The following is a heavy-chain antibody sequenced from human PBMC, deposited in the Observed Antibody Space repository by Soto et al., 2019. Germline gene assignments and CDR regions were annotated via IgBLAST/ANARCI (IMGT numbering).Heavy chain of an antibody. CDR3: AKNRFRKLLRNWFEP. CDR2: ISYDGSNK. J-gene: IGHJ5*02. D-gene: IGHD1-26*01. CDR1: GFTFSSSV. V-gene: IGHV3-30*18. Sequence: GGSLRLSCAASGFTFSSSVMHWVCQAPGKGLEWVAVISYDGSNKYYADSVKGRFTISRDNSKNTLYLQMNSLRAEDTAVYYCAKNRFRKLLRNWFEPWGQGTLVTVSS.